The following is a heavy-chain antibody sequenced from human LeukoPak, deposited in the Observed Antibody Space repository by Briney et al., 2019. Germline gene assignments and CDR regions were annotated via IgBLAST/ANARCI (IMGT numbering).Heavy chain of an antibody. D-gene: IGHD3-10*01. CDR3: PRVGGRSASGVDY. J-gene: IGHJ4*02. Sequence: PGGSLRLSCAASGFTFSSYWMHWVRQAPGTGLVWVSRIKSDGSTTNYADFVKGRFTISRDNAKNTLYLQMNSLRAEDTAVYYLPRVGGRSASGVDYWGQGTLVTVSS. V-gene: IGHV3-74*01. CDR2: IKSDGSTT. CDR1: GFTFSSYW.